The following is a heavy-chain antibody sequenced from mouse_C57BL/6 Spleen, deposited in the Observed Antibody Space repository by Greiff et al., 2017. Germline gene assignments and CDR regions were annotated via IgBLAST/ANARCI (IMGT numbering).Heavy chain of an antibody. CDR2: IDPSDSYT. CDR3: ARRRSLYAMDY. D-gene: IGHD6-2*01. Sequence: QVQLQQPGAELVMPGASVKLSCKASGYTFTSYWMHWVKQRPGQGLEWIGEIDPSDSYTNYNQKFKGKSTLTVDKSSSKAYMQLSSLTSEDSAVYYCARRRSLYAMDYWGQGTSVTVSS. V-gene: IGHV1-69*01. CDR1: GYTFTSYW. J-gene: IGHJ4*01.